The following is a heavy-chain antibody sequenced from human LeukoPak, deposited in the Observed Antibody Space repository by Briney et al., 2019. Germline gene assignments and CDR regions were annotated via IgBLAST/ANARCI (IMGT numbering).Heavy chain of an antibody. CDR1: GFTFSSYW. CDR3: ARGWLNDAFDI. V-gene: IGHV3-74*01. Sequence: PGGSLRLSCAASGFTFSSYWMHWVRQAPGKGLVWVSRINSDGSSTSYADSVKGRFTISRDNSKNTLYLQMNSLRAEDTAVYYCARGWLNDAFDIWGQGTMVTVSS. CDR2: INSDGSST. J-gene: IGHJ3*02. D-gene: IGHD5-12*01.